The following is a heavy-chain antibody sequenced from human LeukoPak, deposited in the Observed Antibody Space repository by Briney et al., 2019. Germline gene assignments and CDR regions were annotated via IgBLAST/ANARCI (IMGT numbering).Heavy chain of an antibody. D-gene: IGHD6-19*01. Sequence: SETLSLTCTVSGGSISSYYWSWIRQPPGKGLEWIGYIYYSGSTNYSPSLKSRVTISVDTSKNQFSLKLSSVTAADTAVYYCARLYSSGWYSQVFRGFDYWGQGTLVTVSS. CDR3: ARLYSSGWYSQVFRGFDY. CDR1: GGSISSYY. CDR2: IYYSGST. J-gene: IGHJ4*02. V-gene: IGHV4-59*01.